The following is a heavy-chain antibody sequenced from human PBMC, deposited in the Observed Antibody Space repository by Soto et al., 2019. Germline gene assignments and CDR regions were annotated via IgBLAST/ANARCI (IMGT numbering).Heavy chain of an antibody. V-gene: IGHV1-69*04. Sequence: ASVKVSCKASGGTFSSYTISWVRQAPGQGLEWMGRIIPILGIANYAQKFQGRVTITADKSTSTAYMELSSLRSEDTAVYYCARDRVGGYDYDYYFDYWGQGTLVTVSS. CDR1: GGTFSSYT. CDR2: IIPILGIA. CDR3: ARDRVGGYDYDYYFDY. J-gene: IGHJ4*02. D-gene: IGHD5-12*01.